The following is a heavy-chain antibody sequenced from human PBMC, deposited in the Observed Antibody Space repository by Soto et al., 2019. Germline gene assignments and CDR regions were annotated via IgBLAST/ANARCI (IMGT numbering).Heavy chain of an antibody. V-gene: IGHV1-69*12. CDR1: GGTFSSYA. J-gene: IGHJ4*02. CDR3: ARGQTGGGWGYYLDY. Sequence: QVQLVQSGAEVKKPGSSVKVSCKASGGTFSSYAIDWVRQAPGQGLEWMGGIIPIFGTADYAQKFQGRVTITADESTSKAYMELSSVRSEDTAVYYCARGQTGGGWGYYLDYWGQGTLVTVSS. D-gene: IGHD3-16*01. CDR2: IIPIFGTA.